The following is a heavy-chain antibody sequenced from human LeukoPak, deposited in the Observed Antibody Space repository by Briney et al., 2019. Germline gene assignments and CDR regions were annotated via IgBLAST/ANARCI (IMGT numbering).Heavy chain of an antibody. CDR2: IDSSSTTI. J-gene: IGHJ4*02. CDR1: GFTFSIYS. V-gene: IGHV3-48*02. D-gene: IGHD6-13*01. CDR3: ARDHYSRSDY. Sequence: QSGGSLPLSCAASGFTFSIYSMTWARHPPGEGLEWVSYIDSSSTTIYYADAVKGRFTISRDNAKYSLYLQMNSLRDEDTAVYYCARDHYSRSDYWGQGTLVTVSS.